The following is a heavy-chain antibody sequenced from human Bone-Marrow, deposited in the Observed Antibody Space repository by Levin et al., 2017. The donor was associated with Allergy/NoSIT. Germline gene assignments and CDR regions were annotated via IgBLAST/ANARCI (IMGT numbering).Heavy chain of an antibody. CDR1: GFTFSSYA. Sequence: LSLTCAASGFTFSSYAMHWVRQAPGKGLEWVAVISYDGSNKYYADSVKGRFTISRDNSKNTLYLQMNSLRAEDTAVYYCAREAGKRITMIVVVLPPDYWGQGTLVTVSS. D-gene: IGHD3-22*01. CDR2: ISYDGSNK. J-gene: IGHJ4*02. V-gene: IGHV3-30*04. CDR3: AREAGKRITMIVVVLPPDY.